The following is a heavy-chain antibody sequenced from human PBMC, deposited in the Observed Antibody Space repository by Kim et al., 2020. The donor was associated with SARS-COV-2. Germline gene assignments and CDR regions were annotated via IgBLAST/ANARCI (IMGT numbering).Heavy chain of an antibody. V-gene: IGHV3-23*01. CDR3: AKGLYGSGSYYTEKLFDY. CDR1: GFTFSSYA. CDR2: ISGSGGST. D-gene: IGHD3-10*01. J-gene: IGHJ4*02. Sequence: GGSLRLSCAASGFTFSSYAMSWVRQAPGKGLEWVSAISGSGGSTYYADSVKGRFTISRDNSKNTLYLQMNSLRAEDTAVYYCAKGLYGSGSYYTEKLFDYWGQGTLVTVSS.